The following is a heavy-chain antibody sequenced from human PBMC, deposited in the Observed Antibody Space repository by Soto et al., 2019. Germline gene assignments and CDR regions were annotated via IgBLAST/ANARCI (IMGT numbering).Heavy chain of an antibody. CDR1: GGSVSSSSYY. CDR3: ARNSGPYASSWLDP. D-gene: IGHD6-6*01. CDR2: IYYSGTT. J-gene: IGHJ5*02. Sequence: SETLSLTCTVSGGSVSSSSYYWGWIRQPPGKGLEWIGSIYYSGTTYYNPSLKSRVTISVDTSKNHFSLRLSSVTASDTAVYYCARNSGPYASSWLDPWGQGIMVTVYS. V-gene: IGHV4-39*02.